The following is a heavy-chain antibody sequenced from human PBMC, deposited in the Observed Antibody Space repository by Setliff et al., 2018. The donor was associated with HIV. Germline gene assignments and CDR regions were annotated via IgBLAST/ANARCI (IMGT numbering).Heavy chain of an antibody. V-gene: IGHV4-59*12. Sequence: SETLSLTCNVYGDSISGYYWSWIRQPPGKGLEWIGEIYYSGSSIYNPSLKSRVTIPVDTSKKQFSLRLRSVTAADTAVYYCARLGGYSYGYMDVWGKGTTVTVS. D-gene: IGHD5-18*01. CDR1: GDSISGYY. CDR3: ARLGGYSYGYMDV. CDR2: IYYSGSS. J-gene: IGHJ6*03.